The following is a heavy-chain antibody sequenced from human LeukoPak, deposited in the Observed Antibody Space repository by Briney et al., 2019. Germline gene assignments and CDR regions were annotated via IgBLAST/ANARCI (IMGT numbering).Heavy chain of an antibody. CDR3: ARLQSRYYYSSGPADF. J-gene: IGHJ4*02. CDR1: GYSFTSYW. Sequence: GESLKISCKGSGYSFTSYWISWVRQMPGKGLEWMGRIDPSDSYTNYSPSFQGHVTISADKSISTVHLQWNSLKASDNAMYYCARLQSRYYYSSGPADFWGQGTLVTVSS. D-gene: IGHD3-22*01. V-gene: IGHV5-10-1*01. CDR2: IDPSDSYT.